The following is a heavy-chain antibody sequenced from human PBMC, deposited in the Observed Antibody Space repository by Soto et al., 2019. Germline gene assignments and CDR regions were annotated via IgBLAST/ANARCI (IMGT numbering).Heavy chain of an antibody. J-gene: IGHJ6*02. CDR3: ARSIAVAGPDVGYYYYGMDV. Sequence: LGESLKISCKGSGYSFTSYWIGWVRQMPGKGLEWMGIIYPGDSDTRYSPSFQGQVTTSADKSISTAYLQWSSLKASDTAMYYCARSIAVAGPDVGYYYYGMDVWGQGTTVTVSS. V-gene: IGHV5-51*01. D-gene: IGHD6-19*01. CDR1: GYSFTSYW. CDR2: IYPGDSDT.